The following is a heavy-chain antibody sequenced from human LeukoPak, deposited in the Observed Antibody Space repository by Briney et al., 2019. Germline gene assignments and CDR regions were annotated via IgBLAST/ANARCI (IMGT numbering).Heavy chain of an antibody. D-gene: IGHD1-1*01. Sequence: ASVTVSCKASGYTFTSYDINWVRQAAGQGLEWMGWMNPNSSNTGYAQKFQGRVTMTRNTSISTAYMELSSLRSEDTAVYYCARGQLGPLGTDDYWGQGTLVTVSS. CDR3: ARGQLGPLGTDDY. CDR1: GYTFTSYD. V-gene: IGHV1-8*01. J-gene: IGHJ4*02. CDR2: MNPNSSNT.